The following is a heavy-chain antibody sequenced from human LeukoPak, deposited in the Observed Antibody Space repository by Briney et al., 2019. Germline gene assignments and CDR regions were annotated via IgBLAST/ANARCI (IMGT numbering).Heavy chain of an antibody. CDR3: ARGSFRLRLGELSFDFDY. V-gene: IGHV1-18*01. J-gene: IGHJ4*02. Sequence: ASVKVSCKASGYTFTSYGISWVRQAPGQGLEWMGWISAYNGNTNCAQKLQGRVTMTTDTSTSTAYMELRSLRSDDTAVYYCARGSFRLRLGELSFDFDYWGQGTLVTVSS. CDR1: GYTFTSYG. D-gene: IGHD3-16*02. CDR2: ISAYNGNT.